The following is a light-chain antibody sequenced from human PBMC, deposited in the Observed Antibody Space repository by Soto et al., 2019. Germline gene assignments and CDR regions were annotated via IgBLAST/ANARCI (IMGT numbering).Light chain of an antibody. CDR2: GAS. CDR3: QQYAGSPWT. Sequence: ETVLTQSPGTLSLSPGERATLSCRASQTVRSNYLAWYRQTPGQAPRLLIYGASNRATGIADRFSGSGSGTDCTLIISRLEPEDFSLYYCQQYAGSPWTFGQGTKVEIK. J-gene: IGKJ1*01. V-gene: IGKV3-20*01. CDR1: QTVRSNY.